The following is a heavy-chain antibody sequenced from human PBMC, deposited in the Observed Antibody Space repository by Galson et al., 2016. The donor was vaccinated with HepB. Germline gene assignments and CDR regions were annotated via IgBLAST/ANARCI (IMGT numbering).Heavy chain of an antibody. V-gene: IGHV3-53*01. CDR3: ARELVVTPLYDAFDI. J-gene: IGHJ3*02. CDR2: IYSGGST. CDR1: GFTVSSNY. D-gene: IGHD3-22*01. Sequence: SLRLSCAASGFTVSSNYMSWVRQAPGKGLEWVSVIYSGGSTYYADSVKGRFTTSRDNSKNTLYLQMNRLRAEDTAVYYCARELVVTPLYDAFDIWGQGTMVTVSS.